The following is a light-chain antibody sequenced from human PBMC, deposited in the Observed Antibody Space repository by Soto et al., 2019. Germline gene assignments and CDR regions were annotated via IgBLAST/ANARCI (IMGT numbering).Light chain of an antibody. CDR2: WGS. V-gene: IGKV2-28*01. CDR3: MQALQTPWT. CDR1: QSLLHSNGYNY. J-gene: IGKJ1*01. Sequence: DIVMTQSPLSLPVTPGEPASISCRSSQSLLHSNGYNYLDWYLQKPGQSPQLLIYWGSNRASGVPDRFSGSGSGTDFTLKISRVEAEDVGVYYCMQALQTPWTFGQGTKLEIK.